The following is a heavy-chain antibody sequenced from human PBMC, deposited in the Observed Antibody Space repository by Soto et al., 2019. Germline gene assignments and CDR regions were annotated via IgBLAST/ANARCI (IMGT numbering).Heavy chain of an antibody. Sequence: GGSLRLSCVASEYSFTKYTIYWLRQAPGKGLEWVSSISSSSSYIYYAYSVKGEFTISRDNARTYVYLQMHRLRAEDTAVYYCARYYSASGGHYNVRWAFDDWGQGTEVTVSS. CDR1: EYSFTKYT. CDR2: ISSSSSYI. J-gene: IGHJ3*01. CDR3: ARYYSASGGHYNVRWAFDD. D-gene: IGHD3-10*01. V-gene: IGHV3-21*01.